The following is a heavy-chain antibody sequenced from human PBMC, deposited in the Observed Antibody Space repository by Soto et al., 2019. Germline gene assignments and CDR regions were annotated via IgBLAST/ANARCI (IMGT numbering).Heavy chain of an antibody. D-gene: IGHD2-15*01. Sequence: QVQLVQSGAEVKKPGSSVKVSCKASGGTFSSYAISWVRQAPGQGLEWMGGVIPISGTANYAQKFQGRVTITADKSTSTAYMELSSLRSEDTAVYYCARVAQDIVVVVAATRGAAFDIWGQGTMVTVSS. CDR2: VIPISGTA. CDR3: ARVAQDIVVVVAATRGAAFDI. V-gene: IGHV1-69*06. J-gene: IGHJ3*02. CDR1: GGTFSSYA.